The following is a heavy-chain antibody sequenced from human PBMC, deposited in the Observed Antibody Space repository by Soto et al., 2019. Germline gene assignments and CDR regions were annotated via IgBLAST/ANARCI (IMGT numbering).Heavy chain of an antibody. D-gene: IGHD2-15*01. Sequence: EVQLLESGGGLVQPGGSLRLSCAASGFTFSSYAMSWVRQAPGKGLEWVSVISGSADSTHYADSVKGRFTISRDNSKNTLYLQMNSLRAEDTAVYYCAKRRSVVVAAATNYWGQGTLVTVSS. CDR3: AKRRSVVVAAATNY. CDR2: ISGSADST. CDR1: GFTFSSYA. V-gene: IGHV3-23*01. J-gene: IGHJ4*02.